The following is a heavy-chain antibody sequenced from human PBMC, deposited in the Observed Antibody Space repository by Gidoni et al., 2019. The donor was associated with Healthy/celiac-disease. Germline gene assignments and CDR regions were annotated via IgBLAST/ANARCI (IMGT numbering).Heavy chain of an antibody. CDR1: GFTFSSYS. D-gene: IGHD5-12*01. CDR3: ARGKRWLQFFSYAFDI. CDR2: ISSSSSYI. J-gene: IGHJ3*02. V-gene: IGHV3-21*01. Sequence: EVQLVESGGGLVKPGGSLRLSCAASGFTFSSYSMNWVRQAPGKGLEWVSSISSSSSYIYYADSVKGRFTISRDNAKNSLYLQMNSLRAEDTAVYYCARGKRWLQFFSYAFDIWGQGTMVTVSS.